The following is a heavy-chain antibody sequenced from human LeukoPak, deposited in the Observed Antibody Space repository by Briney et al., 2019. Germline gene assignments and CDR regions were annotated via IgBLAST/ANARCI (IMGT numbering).Heavy chain of an antibody. J-gene: IGHJ4*02. CDR2: IYTGDST. Sequence: GGSLRLSCEASGFTFSAYAMTWVRQAPGKGLEWVSLIYTGDSTYYADSVKGRFTISRDNSKNTLYLQMNSLRAEDTAVYFCAREGTSTYGDIDYWGQGTLVIVSS. D-gene: IGHD4-17*01. CDR3: AREGTSTYGDIDY. CDR1: GFTFSAYA. V-gene: IGHV3-53*01.